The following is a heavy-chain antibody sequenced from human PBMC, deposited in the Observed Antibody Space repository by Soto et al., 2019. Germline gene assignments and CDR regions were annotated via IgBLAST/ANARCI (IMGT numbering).Heavy chain of an antibody. V-gene: IGHV4-34*01. Sequence: QVQLQQWGAGLLKPSETLSLTCAVYGGSFSGYYWTWIRQPPGTGLEWIGEINHSGSTNYNPSLKSRVTISVDTSKTQFSLTLTSGTAADAAVYYCARDKITGRFDYWGQGTLVTVSS. CDR2: INHSGST. J-gene: IGHJ4*02. CDR3: ARDKITGRFDY. D-gene: IGHD2-8*02. CDR1: GGSFSGYY.